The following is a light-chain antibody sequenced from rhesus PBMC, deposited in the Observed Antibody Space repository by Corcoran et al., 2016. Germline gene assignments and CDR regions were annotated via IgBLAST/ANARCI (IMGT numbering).Light chain of an antibody. CDR1: QGISSY. J-gene: IGKJ2*01. Sequence: DIQMTQSPSSLSASVGDPVTITCRASQGISSYLNWFQQKPGKAPKLLIYAASSLESGVPSRFSGCGSGTDFTLTIISLQPEDVAVYYCLQHNSYPYRFGQGTKVEIK. CDR2: AAS. V-gene: IGKV1-28*03. CDR3: LQHNSYPYR.